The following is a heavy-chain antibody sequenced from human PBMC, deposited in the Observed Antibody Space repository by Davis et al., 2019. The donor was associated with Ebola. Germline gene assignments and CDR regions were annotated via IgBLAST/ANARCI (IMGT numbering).Heavy chain of an antibody. CDR1: GGSFSGYY. D-gene: IGHD6-13*01. J-gene: IGHJ6*02. Sequence: ETLSPTCAVYGGSFSGYYWSWVRQAPGKGLEWVSSISSSSSYIYYADSVKGRFTISRDNAKNSLYLQMNSLRAEDTAVYYCARDRGTAGHSYDMDDWGQGTTVTVSS. CDR2: ISSSSSYI. CDR3: ARDRGTAGHSYDMDD. V-gene: IGHV3-21*01.